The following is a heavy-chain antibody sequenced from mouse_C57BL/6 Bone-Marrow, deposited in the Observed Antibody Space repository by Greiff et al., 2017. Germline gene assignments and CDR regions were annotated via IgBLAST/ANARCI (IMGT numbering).Heavy chain of an antibody. J-gene: IGHJ4*01. Sequence: EVQLQQSGPVLVKPGASVKMSCKASGYTFTDYYMNWVKQSHGKSLEWIGVINPYNGGTSYNQKFKGKATLTVDKSSSTAYMELNSLTSEDSAVYYCARRGYSKGAMDYWGQGTSVTVSS. D-gene: IGHD2-5*01. CDR3: ARRGYSKGAMDY. CDR1: GYTFTDYY. V-gene: IGHV1-19*01. CDR2: INPYNGGT.